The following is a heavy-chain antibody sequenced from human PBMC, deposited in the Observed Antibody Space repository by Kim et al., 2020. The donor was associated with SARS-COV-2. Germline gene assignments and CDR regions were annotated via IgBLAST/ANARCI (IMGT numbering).Heavy chain of an antibody. CDR1: GYIFSNYW. V-gene: IGHV5-51*01. Sequence: GESLKISCKGSGYIFSNYWIGWVRQMPGKGLEWMGIFYPDDSDTRYSPSFQGQVTISADKSISTAYLQWTSLKASDTAIYYCATTAGYTSTWFDYWRQGTLVTVSA. J-gene: IGHJ5*01. CDR2: FYPDDSDT. D-gene: IGHD5-12*01. CDR3: ATTAGYTSTWFDY.